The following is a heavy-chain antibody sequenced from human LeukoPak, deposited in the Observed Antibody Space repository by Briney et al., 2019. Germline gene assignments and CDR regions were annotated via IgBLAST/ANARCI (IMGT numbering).Heavy chain of an antibody. CDR1: GGSISSYY. CDR3: ANRLIGSDGYWYFDL. D-gene: IGHD5-18*01. CDR2: IYTSGST. V-gene: IGHV4-4*07. Sequence: ASETLSLTCTVSGGSISSYYWSWLRQPAGKGLEWIGRIYTSGSTNYNPSLKSRVTMSVDTSKNQFSLKLSSVPSADTAVYYCANRLIGSDGYWYFDLWGRGTLVTVSS. J-gene: IGHJ2*01.